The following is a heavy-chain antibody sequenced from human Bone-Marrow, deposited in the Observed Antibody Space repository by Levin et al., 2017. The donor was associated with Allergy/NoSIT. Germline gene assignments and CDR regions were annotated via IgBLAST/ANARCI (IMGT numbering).Heavy chain of an antibody. D-gene: IGHD6-6*01. J-gene: IGHJ6*03. Sequence: GGSLRLSCAASGFTFSSYVMSWVRQAPGKGLEWVSGISASGGSTYYADSVKGRFRISRDNFKSTLYLQMNSLRAEDTALYYCAKYSSTSEGYHYMDVWGKGTTVSVSS. V-gene: IGHV3-23*01. CDR1: GFTFSSYV. CDR2: ISASGGST. CDR3: AKYSSTSEGYHYMDV.